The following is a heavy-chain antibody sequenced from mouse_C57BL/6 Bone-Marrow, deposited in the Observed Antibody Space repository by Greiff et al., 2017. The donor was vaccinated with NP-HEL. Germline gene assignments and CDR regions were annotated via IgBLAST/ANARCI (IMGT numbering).Heavy chain of an antibody. J-gene: IGHJ1*03. Sequence: EVKLQESGPGLVKPSQSLSLTCSVTGYSITSGYYWNWIRQFPGNKLEWMGYISYDGSNNYNPSLKNRISITRDTSKNQFFLKLNSVTTEDTATYYCARGLIYYDYERYFDVWGTGTTVTVSS. CDR2: ISYDGSN. CDR3: ARGLIYYDYERYFDV. CDR1: GYSITSGYY. V-gene: IGHV3-6*01. D-gene: IGHD2-4*01.